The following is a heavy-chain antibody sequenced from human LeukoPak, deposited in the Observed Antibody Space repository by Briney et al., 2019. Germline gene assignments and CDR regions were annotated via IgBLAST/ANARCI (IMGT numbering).Heavy chain of an antibody. D-gene: IGHD4-23*01. CDR1: GASISSYY. V-gene: IGHV4-59*01. Sequence: SETLSLTCTVSGASISSYYWSWIRQPPGKGLEWIGYIYYSGSSNYNPSLRSRVTISVDTSKNQFSLKLSSVAAADTAVYYCVSDRYGGNSGEIEYWGQGTLVSVST. CDR2: IYYSGSS. J-gene: IGHJ4*02. CDR3: VSDRYGGNSGEIEY.